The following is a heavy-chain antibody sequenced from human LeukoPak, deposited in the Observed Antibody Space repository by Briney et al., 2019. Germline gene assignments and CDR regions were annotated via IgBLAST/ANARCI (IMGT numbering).Heavy chain of an antibody. Sequence: PGGSLRLSCAVSAFTFSDNYMTWIRQAPGKGLESVSYISPSGTDISYADSVKGRFTISRDNAKNSLYLQMNSLRAEDTAVYYCAMKAVPRPRLHDAFDFWGQGTVVSVSS. CDR3: AMKAVPRPRLHDAFDF. CDR1: AFTFSDNY. J-gene: IGHJ3*01. V-gene: IGHV3-11*01. D-gene: IGHD5-24*01. CDR2: ISPSGTDI.